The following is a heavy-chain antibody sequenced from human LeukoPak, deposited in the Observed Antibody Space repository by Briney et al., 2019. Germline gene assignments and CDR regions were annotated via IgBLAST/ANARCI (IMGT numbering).Heavy chain of an antibody. CDR1: GFTFSSYW. J-gene: IGHJ6*03. CDR2: INSDGSST. D-gene: IGHD6-25*01. V-gene: IGHV3-74*01. CDR3: ARDQPLRLRQLYYYYMDV. Sequence: GGSLRLSCAASGFTFSSYWMHWVRQAPGKGLVWVSRINSDGSSTSYADSVKGRFTISRDNAKNSLYLQMNSLRAEDTAVYYCARDQPLRLRQLYYYYMDVWGKGTTVTVSS.